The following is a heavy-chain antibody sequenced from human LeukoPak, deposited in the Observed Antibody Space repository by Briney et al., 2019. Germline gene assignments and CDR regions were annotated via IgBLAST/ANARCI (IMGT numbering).Heavy chain of an antibody. CDR2: IYYSGST. V-gene: IGHV4-61*01. D-gene: IGHD1-7*01. J-gene: IGHJ6*02. CDR3: ARDNWNYGSSMDV. Sequence: SETLSLTCTVSGGSVSSGSYYWSWIRQPPGKGLEWIGYIYYSGSTNYNPSLKGRVTISVDTSKNQFSLKLSSVTAADTAVYYCARDNWNYGSSMDVWGQGTTVTVSS. CDR1: GGSVSSGSYY.